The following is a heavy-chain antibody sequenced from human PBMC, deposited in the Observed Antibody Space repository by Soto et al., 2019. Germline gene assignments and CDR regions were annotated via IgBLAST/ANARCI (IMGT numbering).Heavy chain of an antibody. V-gene: IGHV1-69*13. CDR1: GGTFSSYA. Sequence: AASVKVSCKASGGTFSSYAISWVRQAPGQGLEWMGGIIPIFGTANYAQKFQGRVTITADESTSTAYMELSSLRSEDTAVYYCARAESDTAMGSPFSGPAPFDYWGQGTLVTVSS. CDR2: IIPIFGTA. D-gene: IGHD5-18*01. CDR3: ARAESDTAMGSPFSGPAPFDY. J-gene: IGHJ4*02.